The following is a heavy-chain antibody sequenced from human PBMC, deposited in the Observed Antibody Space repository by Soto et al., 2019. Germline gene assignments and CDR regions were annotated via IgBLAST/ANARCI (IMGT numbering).Heavy chain of an antibody. CDR1: GDSVSSNSAA. CDR3: ARVVGSSGWFDY. V-gene: IGHV6-1*01. D-gene: IGHD6-19*01. J-gene: IGHJ4*02. Sequence: PSQTLSLTCAISGDSVSSNSAAWNWIRQSPSRGLEWLGRTYYRSKWYNDYAVSVKSRITINPDTSKNQSSLQLNSVTPDDTAVYYCARVVGSSGWFDYWGQGTLVTVSS. CDR2: TYYRSKWYN.